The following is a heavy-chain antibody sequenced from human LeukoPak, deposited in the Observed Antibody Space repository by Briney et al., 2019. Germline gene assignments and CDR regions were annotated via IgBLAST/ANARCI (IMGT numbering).Heavy chain of an antibody. V-gene: IGHV1-69*02. Sequence: SVEVSCKASGGTFSSYTISWVRQAPGQGLEWMGRIIPILGIANYAQKFQGRVTITADKSTSTAYMELSSLRSEDTAVYYCARGVVGATDDYWGQGTLVTVSS. CDR3: ARGVVGATDDY. CDR2: IIPILGIA. J-gene: IGHJ4*02. CDR1: GGTFSSYT. D-gene: IGHD1-26*01.